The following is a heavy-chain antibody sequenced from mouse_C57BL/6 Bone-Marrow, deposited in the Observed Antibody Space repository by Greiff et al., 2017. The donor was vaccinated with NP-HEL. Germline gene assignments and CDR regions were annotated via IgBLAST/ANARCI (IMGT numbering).Heavy chain of an antibody. J-gene: IGHJ4*01. D-gene: IGHD3-1*01. CDR2: IWTGGGT. Sequence: VKVVESGPGLVAPSQSLSITCTVSGFSLTSYAISWVRQPPGKGLEWLGVIWTGGGTNYNSAIKSRLSISKDNSKSQVFLKMNSLQTDDTARYYCVRVFFYAMDYWGQGTSVTVSS. V-gene: IGHV2-9-1*01. CDR1: GFSLTSYA. CDR3: VRVFFYAMDY.